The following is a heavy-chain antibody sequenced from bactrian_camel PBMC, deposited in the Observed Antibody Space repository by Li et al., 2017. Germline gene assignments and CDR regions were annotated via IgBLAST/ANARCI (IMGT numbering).Heavy chain of an antibody. CDR3: VKGDCSGSWCPFGF. D-gene: IGHD3*01. CDR2: ITWIISDTYPNT. CDR1: AYTASRAC. J-gene: IGHJ6*01. V-gene: IGHV3S6*01. Sequence: HVQLVESGGGSVQPGGSLRLSCAVSAYTASRACMAWFRQGPGKEREGVSCITWIISDTYPNTYYSDSVRGRFTTSRDNAKNSLFLQLNSLQTEDTARYFCVKGDCSGSWCPFGFWGQGTQVTV.